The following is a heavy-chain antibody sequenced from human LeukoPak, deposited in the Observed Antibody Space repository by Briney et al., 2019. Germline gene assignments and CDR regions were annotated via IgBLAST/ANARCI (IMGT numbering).Heavy chain of an antibody. Sequence: SETLSLTCAVYGGSFSGYYWSWIRQPPGKGLEWIGEINHSGSTNYNPSLKSRVTISVDTSKNQFSLKLSSVTAADTAVYYCARNRYSSSSNYYYYYMDVWGKGTTVTVSS. J-gene: IGHJ6*03. CDR3: ARNRYSSSSNYYYYYMDV. CDR1: GGSFSGYY. V-gene: IGHV4-34*01. D-gene: IGHD6-6*01. CDR2: INHSGST.